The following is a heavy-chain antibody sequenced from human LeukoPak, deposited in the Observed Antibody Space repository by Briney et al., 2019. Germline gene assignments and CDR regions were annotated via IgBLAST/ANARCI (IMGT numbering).Heavy chain of an antibody. J-gene: IGHJ4*02. CDR3: ARGGEYYDSSGYYYLKSYFDY. CDR2: INYSGST. D-gene: IGHD3-22*01. V-gene: IGHV4-59*12. CDR1: GVSISSYY. Sequence: SGTLTLTCTASGVSISSYYRHWIRQPPGKGLEWIGHINYSGSTTYYPSIKSRVTISVDTSKTQFSLKLSSVTPADTAVYYCARGGEYYDSSGYYYLKSYFDYWGQGTLVTVSS.